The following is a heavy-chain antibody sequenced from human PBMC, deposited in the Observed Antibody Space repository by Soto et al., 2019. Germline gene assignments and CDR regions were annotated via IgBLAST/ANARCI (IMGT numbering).Heavy chain of an antibody. CDR2: ISGSGGST. V-gene: IGHV3-23*01. J-gene: IGHJ4*02. D-gene: IGHD6-19*01. CDR3: AKVGSGWYGSQNFDY. Sequence: PGXSLRLSGAASGFTFSSYAMSWVDQAPGKGLEWVSAISGSGGSTYYADSVKGRFTISRDNSKNTLYLQMNSLRAQDTAVYYCAKVGSGWYGSQNFDYWGQGTLVTVSS. CDR1: GFTFSSYA.